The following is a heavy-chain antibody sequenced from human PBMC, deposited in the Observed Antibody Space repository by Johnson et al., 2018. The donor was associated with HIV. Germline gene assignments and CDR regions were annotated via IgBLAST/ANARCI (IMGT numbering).Heavy chain of an antibody. CDR1: RITVGSNY. V-gene: IGHV3-66*04. J-gene: IGHJ3*02. Sequence: VLLVESGGGLVQSGGSLRLSCEASRITVGSNYMSWVRRAPGKGLEWVSTIIGSGGSTYYAESVKGRFTISRDNSKNTVYLQMNSLKTEDTAVYYCTRHTVTGDAFDIWGQGTMVTVSS. D-gene: IGHD4-17*01. CDR2: IGSGGST. CDR3: TRHTVTGDAFDI.